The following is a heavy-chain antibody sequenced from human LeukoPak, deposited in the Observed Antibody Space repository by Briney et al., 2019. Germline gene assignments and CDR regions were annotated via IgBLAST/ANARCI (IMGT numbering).Heavy chain of an antibody. CDR1: GGSFSGYY. CDR2: INHSGST. D-gene: IGHD3-10*01. J-gene: IGHJ4*02. V-gene: IGHV4-34*01. Sequence: SETLSLTCAVYGGSFSGYYWSWIRQPPGTGLEWIGEINHSGSTNYNPSLKSRVTISVDTSKNQLSLKLSSVTAADTAVYYCAIPYGSGSYYFDYWGQGTLVTVSS. CDR3: AIPYGSGSYYFDY.